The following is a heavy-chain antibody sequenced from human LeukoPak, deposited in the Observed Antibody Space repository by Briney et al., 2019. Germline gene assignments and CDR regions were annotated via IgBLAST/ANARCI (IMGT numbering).Heavy chain of an antibody. CDR2: IYSGDTT. D-gene: IGHD4-17*01. V-gene: IGHV3-66*04. J-gene: IGHJ4*02. CDR1: AFTFTNYD. Sequence: PGGSLRLSCAASAFTFTNYDMSWVRQAPGEGLEWVSFIYSGDTTYYADSVKGRFTISRDNSKNTLYLQMNSLRAEDTAVYYCARRGYGDYAPFGYWGQGTLVTVSS. CDR3: ARRGYGDYAPFGY.